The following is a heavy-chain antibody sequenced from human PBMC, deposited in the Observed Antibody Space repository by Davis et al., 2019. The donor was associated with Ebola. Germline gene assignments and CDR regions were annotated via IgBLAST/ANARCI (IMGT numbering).Heavy chain of an antibody. CDR2: IIPIFGTA. CDR3: ARDGYSSGWYNDYGMDV. Sequence: AASVKVSCKASGGTFSSYAISWVRQAPGQGLEWMGGIIPIFGTANYAQKFQGRVTITADESTSTAYMELRSLRSDDTAVYYCARDGYSSGWYNDYGMDVWGKGTTVTVSS. J-gene: IGHJ6*04. D-gene: IGHD6-19*01. V-gene: IGHV1-69*13. CDR1: GGTFSSYA.